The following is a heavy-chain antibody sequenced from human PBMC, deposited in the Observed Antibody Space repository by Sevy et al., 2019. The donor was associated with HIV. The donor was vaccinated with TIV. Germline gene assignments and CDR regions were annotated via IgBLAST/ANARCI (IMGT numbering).Heavy chain of an antibody. D-gene: IGHD1-26*01. CDR1: GGSISTYY. J-gene: IGHJ5*02. CDR2: IHSSGTT. V-gene: IGHV4-4*07. CDR3: ARSLGGAPGTIIWFDP. Sequence: SETLSLTCTVSGGSISTYYWSWIRQPAGEGLEWIGRIHSSGTTDYNPSLRSRVTMSLGTSKMQFSLELRSVTVADSAMYFCARSLGGAPGTIIWFDPWGQGTLVTVSS.